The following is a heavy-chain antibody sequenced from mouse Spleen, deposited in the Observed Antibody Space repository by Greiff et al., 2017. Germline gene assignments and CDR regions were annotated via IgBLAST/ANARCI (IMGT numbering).Heavy chain of an antibody. CDR3: ARQNYRYFDV. J-gene: IGHJ1*01. CDR2: ISYDGSN. Sequence: EVKLMESGPGLVKPSQSLSLTCSVTGYSITSGYYWNWIRQFPGNKLEWMGYISYDGSNNYNPSLKNRISITRDTSKNQFFLKLNSVTTEDTATYYCARQNYRYFDVWGAGTTVTVSS. CDR1: GYSITSGYY. V-gene: IGHV3-6*01.